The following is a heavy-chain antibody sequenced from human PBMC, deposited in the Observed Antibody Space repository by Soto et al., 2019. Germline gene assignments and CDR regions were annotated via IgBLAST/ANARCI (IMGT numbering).Heavy chain of an antibody. CDR2: INPSGGST. CDR1: GYTFTSYY. J-gene: IGHJ5*02. CDR3: ASVHYYYDSSGYYRNNWFDP. D-gene: IGHD3-22*01. Sequence: GASGKVSWQASGYTFTSYYMHWGRQAPGQRLEWMGIINPSGGSTSYAQKFQGRVTMTRDTSTSTVYMELSSLRSEDTAVYYCASVHYYYDSSGYYRNNWFDPWGQGTLVTVSS. V-gene: IGHV1-46*01.